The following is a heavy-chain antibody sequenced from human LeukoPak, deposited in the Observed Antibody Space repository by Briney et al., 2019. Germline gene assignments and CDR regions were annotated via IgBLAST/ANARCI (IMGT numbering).Heavy chain of an antibody. CDR2: TRYDESNK. V-gene: IGHV3-30*02. D-gene: IGHD2-2*01. CDR3: AKDGEYCSNSSCPVDAFDI. J-gene: IGHJ3*02. CDR1: GFTFSRYG. Sequence: GGSLRLSCAASGFTFSRYGMHWVRQAPGKGLEWVAFTRYDESNKYYAASVKGRFTISRDNSKNTLYLHMNSLRAEDTAVYYCAKDGEYCSNSSCPVDAFDIWGQGTMVTVSS.